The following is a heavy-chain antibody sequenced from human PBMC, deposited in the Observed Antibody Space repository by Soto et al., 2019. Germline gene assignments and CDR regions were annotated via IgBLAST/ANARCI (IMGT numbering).Heavy chain of an antibody. D-gene: IGHD2-21*01. V-gene: IGHV4-30-4*01. CDR2: IYYSGSS. J-gene: IGHJ5*02. CDR1: GGSIISGDYY. Sequence: SETLSLTCTVSGGSIISGDYYFSWIRQPPGKGLEWIGYIYYSGSSYHNPSLKSRVTISVDTSKNQFSLKLSSVTAADTAVYYCASRVVLGWSDWFDPWGQGTLVTVSS. CDR3: ASRVVLGWSDWFDP.